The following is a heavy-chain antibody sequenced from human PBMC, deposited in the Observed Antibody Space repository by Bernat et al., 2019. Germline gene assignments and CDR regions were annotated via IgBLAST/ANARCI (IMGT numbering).Heavy chain of an antibody. CDR1: GGSISSSSYY. D-gene: IGHD2-2*01. CDR2: IYYSGST. V-gene: IGHV4-39*01. CDR3: ESQTETAANDAFDI. Sequence: QLQLQESGPGLVKPSETLSLTCTVSGGSISSSSYYWGWIRQPPGKGLEWIGSIYYSGSTYYNPSLKSRVTISVDTSKNQFSLKLSSVTAADTAVYYCESQTETAANDAFDIWGQGTMVTVSS. J-gene: IGHJ3*02.